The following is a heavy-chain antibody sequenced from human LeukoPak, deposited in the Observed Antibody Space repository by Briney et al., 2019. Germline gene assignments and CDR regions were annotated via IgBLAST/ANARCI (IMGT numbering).Heavy chain of an antibody. Sequence: PSETLSLTCTVSGGSISSSSYYWGWLRQPPGKGLEWIGSIYYSGSTYYNPSLKSRVTISVDTSKNQFSLKLSSVTAADTAVYYCARDGVWGSYFDYWGQGTLVTVSS. CDR3: ARDGVWGSYFDY. D-gene: IGHD3-16*01. V-gene: IGHV4-39*07. CDR1: GGSISSSSYY. CDR2: IYYSGST. J-gene: IGHJ4*02.